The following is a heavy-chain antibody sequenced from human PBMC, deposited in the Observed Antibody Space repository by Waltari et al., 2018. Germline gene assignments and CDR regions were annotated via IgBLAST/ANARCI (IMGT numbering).Heavy chain of an antibody. CDR1: GGSISSYY. CDR2: IYYSGST. V-gene: IGHV4-59*01. J-gene: IGHJ3*02. CDR3: ARAEWYYYGSGTLHAFDI. D-gene: IGHD3-10*01. Sequence: QVQLQESGPGLVKPSETLSLTCTVSGGSISSYYWSRIRQPPGKGLEWIGYIYYSGSTNYNPSLKSRVTISVDTSKNQFSLKLSSVTAADTAVYYCARAEWYYYGSGTLHAFDIWGQGTMVTVSS.